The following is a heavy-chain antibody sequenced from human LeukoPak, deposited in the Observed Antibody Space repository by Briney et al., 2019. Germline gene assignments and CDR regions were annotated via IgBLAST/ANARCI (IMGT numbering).Heavy chain of an antibody. J-gene: IGHJ4*02. Sequence: SETLSLTCIVSGGSISSYYWSWIRQPPGKGLEWIGYIYYSGSTNYNPSLKSRVTISVDTSKNQFSLKLSSVTAADTAVYYCARGYSSGYYYLPFDYWGQGTLVTVSS. CDR3: ARGYSSGYYYLPFDY. CDR1: GGSISSYY. CDR2: IYYSGST. V-gene: IGHV4-59*01. D-gene: IGHD3-22*01.